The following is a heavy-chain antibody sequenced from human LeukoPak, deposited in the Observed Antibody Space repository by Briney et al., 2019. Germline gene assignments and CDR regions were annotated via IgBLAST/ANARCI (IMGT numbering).Heavy chain of an antibody. CDR2: INSDGSST. V-gene: IGHV3-74*01. CDR1: GFTFSAYY. Sequence: PGGSLRLSCEASGFTFSAYYMHWVRQAPGKGLVWVSRINSDGSSTLYADSVKGRFTISRDNGKNTLYLQMNSLRAEDTGVYYCAREYDSSWPSWGQGTLVTVSS. CDR3: AREYDSSWPS. J-gene: IGHJ5*02. D-gene: IGHD3-22*01.